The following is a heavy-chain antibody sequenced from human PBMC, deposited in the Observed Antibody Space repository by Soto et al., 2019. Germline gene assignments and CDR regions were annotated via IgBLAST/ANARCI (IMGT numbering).Heavy chain of an antibody. V-gene: IGHV3-33*01. CDR1: GFTFSSYG. CDR2: IWYDGSNK. Sequence: QVQLVESGGGVVQPGRSLRLSCAASGFTFSSYGMHWVRQAPGKGLEWVAVIWYDGSNKYYADSVKGRFTISRDNSKNTLYLQMNSLRAEETAVYYCARDNLIAVAGYVDYWGQGTLVTVSS. J-gene: IGHJ4*02. CDR3: ARDNLIAVAGYVDY. D-gene: IGHD6-19*01.